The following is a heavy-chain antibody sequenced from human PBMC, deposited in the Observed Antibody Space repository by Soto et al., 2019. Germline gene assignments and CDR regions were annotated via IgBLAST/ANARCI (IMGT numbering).Heavy chain of an antibody. Sequence: GGSLRLSCAASGFTFRSYAMSWVRQAPGKGLEWVSAISGSGGSTYYADSVKGRFTISRDNSKNTLYLQMNILRAEDTAVYYCAKDPNDSPIVVVFFDYWGQGTLVTVSS. J-gene: IGHJ4*02. V-gene: IGHV3-23*01. CDR3: AKDPNDSPIVVVFFDY. D-gene: IGHD3-22*01. CDR1: GFTFRSYA. CDR2: ISGSGGST.